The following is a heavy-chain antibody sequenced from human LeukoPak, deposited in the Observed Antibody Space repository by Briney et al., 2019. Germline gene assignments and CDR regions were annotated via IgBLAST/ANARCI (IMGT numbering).Heavy chain of an antibody. CDR2: IYYSGST. V-gene: IGHV4-59*01. CDR1: GGSISSYY. D-gene: IGHD3-3*01. Sequence: SETLSLTCTVSGGSISSYYWSWIRQPPGKGLEWIGYIYYSGSTIYNPSLKSRATISVDTSKNQFSLKLSSVTAADTAVYYCARDGYDFWSGYQGFDYWGQGTLVTVSS. J-gene: IGHJ4*02. CDR3: ARDGYDFWSGYQGFDY.